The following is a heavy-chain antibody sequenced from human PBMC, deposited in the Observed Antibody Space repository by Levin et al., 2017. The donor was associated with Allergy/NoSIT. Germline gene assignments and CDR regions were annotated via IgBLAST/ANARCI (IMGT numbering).Heavy chain of an antibody. J-gene: IGHJ5*02. CDR3: AREVATSSTYYFRGWFDP. Sequence: SGGSLRLSCVGSGLIFSDHWMHWVRQVPGKGPVWVSRIDNDGTSTVYADSVKGRFTISRDNAKNTLYLQMNSLRAEDTAVYYCAREVATSSTYYFRGWFDPWGQGTLVTVSS. D-gene: IGHD3-22*01. CDR2: IDNDGTST. CDR1: GLIFSDHW. V-gene: IGHV3-74*01.